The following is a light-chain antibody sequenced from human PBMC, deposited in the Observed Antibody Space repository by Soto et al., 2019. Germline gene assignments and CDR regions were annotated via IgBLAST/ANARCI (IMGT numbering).Light chain of an antibody. Sequence: EKVVTQSPATLSVSPGERVTLSCRASQRITNLAWYQQRPGQPPRLLIYGASTRATGAPARFSGSGSGTEFTLTISSLQPEDFAVYYCQQYNNWPPRLTFGGGTKVEIK. CDR2: GAS. V-gene: IGKV3-15*01. CDR3: QQYNNWPPRLT. J-gene: IGKJ4*01. CDR1: QRITN.